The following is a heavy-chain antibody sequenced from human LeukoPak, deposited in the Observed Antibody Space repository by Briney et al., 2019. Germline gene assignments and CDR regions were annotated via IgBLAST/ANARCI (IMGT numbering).Heavy chain of an antibody. Sequence: SRTLSLTCTVSGGSISSGGYYWSWIRQHPGKGLEWIGYIYYSGSTYYNPSLKSRVTISVDTSKNQFSLKLSSVTAADTAVYYCARYGDYVANWFDPWGQGTLVTVSS. V-gene: IGHV4-31*03. J-gene: IGHJ5*02. CDR1: GGSISSGGYY. D-gene: IGHD4-17*01. CDR3: ARYGDYVANWFDP. CDR2: IYYSGST.